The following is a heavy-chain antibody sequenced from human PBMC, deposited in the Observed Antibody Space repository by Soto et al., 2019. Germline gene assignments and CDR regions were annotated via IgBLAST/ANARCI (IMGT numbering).Heavy chain of an antibody. D-gene: IGHD3-10*01. CDR2: INGYGHGA. CDR3: VRDLNGDFYY. V-gene: IGHV1-18*01. Sequence: QVQLVQSGAEVRQPGASVKVSCTASGYSFTTYGMSWVRQAPGQGLEYMGWINGYGHGAKYVQRFQGRFSMTTDTSTNTVYMDLRSLTSDDTAVYYCVRDLNGDFYYWGQGTVVIVSP. CDR1: GYSFTTYG. J-gene: IGHJ4*02.